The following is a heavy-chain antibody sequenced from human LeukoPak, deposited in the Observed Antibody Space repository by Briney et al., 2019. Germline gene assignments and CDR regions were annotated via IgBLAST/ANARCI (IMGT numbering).Heavy chain of an antibody. CDR2: ISAYNGNT. Sequence: GASVKVSCTASGYTFTIYGISWVRQAPGQGLEWMGWISAYNGNTDYAQKLQGRVTMTTDTSTSTAYMELRSLRSDDTAVYYCARVAAEQWIDNFDYWGQGTLVTVSS. CDR1: GYTFTIYG. J-gene: IGHJ4*02. CDR3: ARVAAEQWIDNFDY. D-gene: IGHD6-19*01. V-gene: IGHV1-18*01.